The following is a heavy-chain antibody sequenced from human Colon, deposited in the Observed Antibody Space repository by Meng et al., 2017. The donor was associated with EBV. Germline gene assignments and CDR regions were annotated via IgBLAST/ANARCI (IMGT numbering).Heavy chain of an antibody. J-gene: IGHJ5*02. CDR1: GGSISSNNW. V-gene: IGHV4-4*02. Sequence: QVRLQESGPGLGKPSGTLSLTCAVSGGSISSNNWWSWVRQPPGKGLEWIGEIFHSGSTKHNPSLKSRVTMSMDKSKNQFSLRLSSVTAADTAVYYCASSDYYGSGSYYPWGQGTLVTASS. D-gene: IGHD3-10*01. CDR3: ASSDYYGSGSYYP. CDR2: IFHSGST.